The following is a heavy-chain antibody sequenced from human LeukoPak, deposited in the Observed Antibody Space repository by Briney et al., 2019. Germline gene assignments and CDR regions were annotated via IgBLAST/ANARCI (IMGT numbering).Heavy chain of an antibody. V-gene: IGHV3-30*02. CDR3: AKERVGYSSSWTFDY. Sequence: GGSLRLSCAASGFTFSSYGMHWVRQAPGKGLEWVAVIWYGGSNKYYADSVKGRFTISRDNSKNTLYLQMNSLRAEDTAVYYCAKERVGYSSSWTFDYWGQGTLVTVSS. CDR2: IWYGGSNK. CDR1: GFTFSSYG. D-gene: IGHD6-13*01. J-gene: IGHJ4*02.